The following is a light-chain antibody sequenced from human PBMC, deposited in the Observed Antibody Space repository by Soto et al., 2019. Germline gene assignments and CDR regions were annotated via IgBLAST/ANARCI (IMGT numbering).Light chain of an antibody. CDR1: SSKIGNNY. Sequence: QSVLTQPPSVSAAPGQKVTISCSGSSSKIGNNYVSWYQQVPGTAPKLLIYDNNERPSGIPDRFSGSKSGTSATLAITALQTGDEADYYCGTWDSSLNAFLFGGGTKLTVL. CDR2: DNN. CDR3: GTWDSSLNAFL. V-gene: IGLV1-51*01. J-gene: IGLJ3*02.